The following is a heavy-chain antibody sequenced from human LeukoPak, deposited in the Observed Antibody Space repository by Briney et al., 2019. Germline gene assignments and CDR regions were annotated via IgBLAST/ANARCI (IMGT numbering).Heavy chain of an antibody. CDR1: GGSISSNSYY. CDR2: IYYSGST. J-gene: IGHJ4*02. V-gene: IGHV4-39*01. CDR3: ATVAGTSPDY. Sequence: SETLSLTCTVSGGSISSNSYYWGWIRQPPGTGLDWTGSIYYSGSTYYNPSLKSRVTISMDTSKNQFSLKLSSVTAADTSVYYSATVAGTSPDYWGQGTLVTVSS. D-gene: IGHD6-19*01.